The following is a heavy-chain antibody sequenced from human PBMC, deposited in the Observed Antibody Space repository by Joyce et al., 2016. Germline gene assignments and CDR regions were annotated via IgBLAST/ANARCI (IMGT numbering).Heavy chain of an antibody. J-gene: IGHJ5*02. D-gene: IGHD3-3*01. CDR3: TRDLYDVNWFDP. CDR2: IYNNGDT. V-gene: IGHV3-53*01. Sequence: EVQLVESGGGLIQPGGSLRLSCAASGFTVSSSYMSWVRQTPGKGREWVSVIYNNGDTYYADSVKGRFTISRDNSKNTLFLQMNSLRAEDTAVYYCTRDLYDVNWFDPWGQGTLVTVSS. CDR1: GFTVSSSY.